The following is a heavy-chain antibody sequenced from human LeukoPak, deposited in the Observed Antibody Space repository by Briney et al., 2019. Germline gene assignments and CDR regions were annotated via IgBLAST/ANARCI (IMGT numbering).Heavy chain of an antibody. D-gene: IGHD1-26*01. J-gene: IGHJ4*02. CDR3: AREGVGATKRGAFDY. V-gene: IGHV1-69*01. CDR1: GDTFSSYA. CDR2: IIPIFGTA. Sequence: ASVKVSCKASGDTFSSYAISGVPQAPGQGLEWRGGIIPIFGTANYAQKFQGRVTIAADESTSTAYMELSSLRFEGTAVYYCAREGVGATKRGAFDYCGQGTLVTVCS.